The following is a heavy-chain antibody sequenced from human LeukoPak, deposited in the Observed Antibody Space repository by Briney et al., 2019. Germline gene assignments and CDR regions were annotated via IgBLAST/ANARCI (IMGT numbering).Heavy chain of an antibody. CDR3: AREMFLGGMDV. J-gene: IGHJ6*01. D-gene: IGHD2/OR15-2a*01. Sequence: NPSETLSLTCIVSGGSISSYYWSWIRQPPGKGLEWIGYIYDSGSSYNPSLKSRVTISVDTSKNQFSLKVSSVTAADTALYFCAREMFLGGMDVWGQGATVTVSS. CDR2: IYDSGS. V-gene: IGHV4-59*12. CDR1: GGSISSYY.